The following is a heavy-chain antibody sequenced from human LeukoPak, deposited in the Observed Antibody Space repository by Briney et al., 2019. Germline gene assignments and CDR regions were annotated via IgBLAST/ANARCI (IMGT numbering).Heavy chain of an antibody. CDR2: ISHRGTNE. J-gene: IGHJ4*02. CDR3: AKPRGGAAPQAFDY. Sequence: GGSLRLSCTASGFTFSNFGMYWVRQSPGKGLEWVAYISHRGTNENYADSVKGRLTISRDNSKNPLNMQINSLRAQDTAVYYCAKPRGGAAPQAFDYWGQGTLVTVSS. V-gene: IGHV3-30*02. D-gene: IGHD6-6*01. CDR1: GFTFSNFG.